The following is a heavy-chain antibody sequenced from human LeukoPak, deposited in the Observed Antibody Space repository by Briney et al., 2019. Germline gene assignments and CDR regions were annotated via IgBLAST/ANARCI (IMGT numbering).Heavy chain of an antibody. CDR1: GYSFTSYW. J-gene: IGHJ3*02. Sequence: DSLKIYCKGSGYSFTSYWIGRVPQMPGKGLDRLRIIYAGNSDTRYSPSFQGQVTISADKSISTAYLQWSSLKASDTAMYYCARHRAAYSLRAFDIWGQGTMVTVSS. V-gene: IGHV5-51*01. CDR3: ARHRAAYSLRAFDI. CDR2: IYAGNSDT. D-gene: IGHD6-13*01.